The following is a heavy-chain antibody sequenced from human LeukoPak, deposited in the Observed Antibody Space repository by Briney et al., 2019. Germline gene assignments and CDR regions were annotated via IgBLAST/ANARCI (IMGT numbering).Heavy chain of an antibody. J-gene: IGHJ4*02. CDR1: GFTFSSYG. CDR2: ISSSSSYI. V-gene: IGHV3-21*01. Sequence: GGSLRLSCAASGFTFSSYGMHWVRQAPGKGLEWVSSISSSSSYIYYADSVKGRFTISRDNAKNSLYLQMNSLRAEDTAVYYCARGFSAIEWELLYWGQGTLVTVSS. D-gene: IGHD1-26*01. CDR3: ARGFSAIEWELLY.